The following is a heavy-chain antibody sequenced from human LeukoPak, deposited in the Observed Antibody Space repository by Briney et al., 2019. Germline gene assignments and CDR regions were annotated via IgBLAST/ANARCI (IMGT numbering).Heavy chain of an antibody. CDR3: AKDQIGWAPGYSSGPLDY. V-gene: IGHV3-30*02. CDR1: GFTFNSYG. D-gene: IGHD6-19*01. CDR2: MWYDGSNK. J-gene: IGHJ4*02. Sequence: GGSLRLSCAASGFTFNSYGMHWVRQAPGKGLEWVAVMWYDGSNKHYADSVKGRFTISRDYSNNTLFLQMSSLRPEHTAVYYCAKDQIGWAPGYSSGPLDYWGQGTLVTVSS.